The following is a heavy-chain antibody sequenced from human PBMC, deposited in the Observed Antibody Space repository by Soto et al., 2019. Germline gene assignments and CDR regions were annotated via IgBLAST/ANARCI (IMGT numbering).Heavy chain of an antibody. CDR3: ARDQGTYYYDSSGYYAY. D-gene: IGHD3-22*01. V-gene: IGHV1-69*06. CDR2: IIPIFGTA. Sequence: SVKVSCKASGGTFSSYAISWVRQAPGQGLEWMGGIIPIFGTANYAQKFQGRVTITADKSTSTAYMELSSLRSEDTAVYYCARDQGTYYYDSSGYYAYWGQGTLVTVSS. CDR1: GGTFSSYA. J-gene: IGHJ4*02.